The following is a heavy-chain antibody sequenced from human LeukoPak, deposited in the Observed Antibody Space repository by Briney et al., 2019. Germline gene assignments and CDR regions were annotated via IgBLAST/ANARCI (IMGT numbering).Heavy chain of an antibody. CDR3: AKLRAHTAMVAYFDY. V-gene: IGHV3-23*01. J-gene: IGHJ4*02. CDR1: GFTFSSYA. Sequence: GGSLRLSCAASGFTFSSYAMSWVRQAPGKGLEGVSAISGSGGSTYYADSVKGRFTIPRDNSKNTLYLQMNSLRAEDTAVYYCAKLRAHTAMVAYFDYWGQGTLVTVSS. D-gene: IGHD5-18*01. CDR2: ISGSGGST.